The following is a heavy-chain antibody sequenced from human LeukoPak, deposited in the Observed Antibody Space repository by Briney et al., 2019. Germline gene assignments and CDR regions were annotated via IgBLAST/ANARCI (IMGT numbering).Heavy chain of an antibody. J-gene: IGHJ4*02. CDR1: GPSLSNYG. Sequence: GGSLRLSCAASGPSLSNYGIHWVRQAPGKGLEWVAFISYDETDKYYADSVKGRFTISSDNSKSTLFLQMNSLRVEDTAVYYCARGFSKVGIAVAAAYYFDYWGQGTLVTVSS. CDR3: ARGFSKVGIAVAAAYYFDY. V-gene: IGHV3-30*03. CDR2: ISYDETDK. D-gene: IGHD6-19*01.